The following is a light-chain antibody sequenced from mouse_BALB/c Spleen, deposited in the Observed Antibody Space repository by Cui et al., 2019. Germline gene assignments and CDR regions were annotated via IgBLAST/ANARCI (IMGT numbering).Light chain of an antibody. CDR1: ENIYSN. Sequence: DIQMTQSQASLSVSVGETVTITCRASENIYSNLAWYQQKQGKSPQLLVYAATSLADGVPSRFSGSGSGTQYSLKINSLQSEDFGSYYCQHFWGTPYTFGGGTKLEIK. CDR3: QHFWGTPYT. J-gene: IGKJ2*01. CDR2: AAT. V-gene: IGKV12-46*01.